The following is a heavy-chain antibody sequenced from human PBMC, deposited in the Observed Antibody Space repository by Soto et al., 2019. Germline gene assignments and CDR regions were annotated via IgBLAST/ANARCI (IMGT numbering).Heavy chain of an antibody. V-gene: IGHV1-69*13. CDR3: ARPCGGDSPRRLCYYYGMDV. D-gene: IGHD2-21*02. Sequence: ASVKVSCKASGGTFSSYAISWVRQAPGQGLEWMGGIIPIFGTANYAQKFQGRVTITADESTSTAYMELSSLRSEDTAVYYCARPCGGDSPRRLCYYYGMDVWGQGTTVTVSS. CDR1: GGTFSSYA. J-gene: IGHJ6*02. CDR2: IIPIFGTA.